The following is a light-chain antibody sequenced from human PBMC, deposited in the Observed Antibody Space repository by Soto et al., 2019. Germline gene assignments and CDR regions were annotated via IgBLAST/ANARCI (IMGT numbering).Light chain of an antibody. CDR2: GAS. CDR3: QQYYSTPIT. Sequence: DIQMTQSPSTLSASVGDRVTITCRASQSISSWLAWYQQKPGKAPKLLIYGASSRASGIPGRFSGSGSGTDFTLTISSLQAEDVAVYYCQQYYSTPITFGQGTRLEI. CDR1: QSISSW. V-gene: IGKV1-5*01. J-gene: IGKJ5*01.